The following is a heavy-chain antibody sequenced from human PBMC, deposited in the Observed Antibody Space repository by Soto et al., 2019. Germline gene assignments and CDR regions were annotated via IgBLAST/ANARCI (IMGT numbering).Heavy chain of an antibody. V-gene: IGHV4-4*02. CDR3: ARVYSGSYSDS. D-gene: IGHD1-26*01. J-gene: IGHJ4*02. Sequence: QVQLQESGPGLVKPSGTLSLTCGVSGGSIKGNNWWSWVRQPPGKGLEWIGEIFHGGSTYYNPSLKTRVTISVDKSKNQFSLKLSSVTAADTAVYYCARVYSGSYSDSWGQGTLVTVSS. CDR2: IFHGGST. CDR1: GGSIKGNNW.